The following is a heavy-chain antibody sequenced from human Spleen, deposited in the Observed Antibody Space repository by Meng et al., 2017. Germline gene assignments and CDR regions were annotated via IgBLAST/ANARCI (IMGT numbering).Heavy chain of an antibody. D-gene: IGHD3-10*01. V-gene: IGHV1-69*05. CDR1: GGSFSRYG. CDR2: IILIFGTA. J-gene: IGHJ5*02. CDR3: ARGKVSMVRGVLNWFDP. Sequence: LVASGVEVKQLGSCVKFPCQASGGSFSRYGFSWVAQAPGQGLEWIGGIILIFGTANYAQKFQGRVTITTDESTSTAYMELSSLRSEDTAVYYCARGKVSMVRGVLNWFDPWGQGTLVTVSS.